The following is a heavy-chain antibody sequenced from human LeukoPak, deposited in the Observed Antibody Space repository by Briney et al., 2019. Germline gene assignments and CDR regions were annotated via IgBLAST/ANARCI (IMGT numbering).Heavy chain of an antibody. V-gene: IGHV3-23*01. CDR1: GFTFSSYA. D-gene: IGHD1-26*01. CDR3: AREVGTPQAFDI. CDR2: ISGSGGST. Sequence: GGSLRLSCAASGFTFSSYAMSWVRQAPGKGLEWVSAISGSGGSTYYADSVKGRFTISRDNSKNTLYLQMNSLKAEDTAIYYCAREVGTPQAFDIWGQGTMVTVSS. J-gene: IGHJ3*02.